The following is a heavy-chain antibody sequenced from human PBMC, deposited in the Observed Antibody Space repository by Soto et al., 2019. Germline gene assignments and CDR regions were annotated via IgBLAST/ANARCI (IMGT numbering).Heavy chain of an antibody. J-gene: IGHJ4*02. CDR2: IHLTGGT. Sequence: SETLSLTCTVSGGSISGYYWSWIRQSPGKGLEWIAYIHLTGGTSFNPSPKSRVTISINTSKSQFSLKLKSVTAADTAVFFFAGHVGCSGGKCCFFDYWGQGTLVTVSS. CDR3: AGHVGCSGGKCCFFDY. V-gene: IGHV4-59*08. D-gene: IGHD2-15*01. CDR1: GGSISGYY.